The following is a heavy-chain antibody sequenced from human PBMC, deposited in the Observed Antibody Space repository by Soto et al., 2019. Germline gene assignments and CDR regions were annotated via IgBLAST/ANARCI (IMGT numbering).Heavy chain of an antibody. V-gene: IGHV1-69*06. J-gene: IGHJ2*01. Sequence: QVELVQSGAEVKKPGSSVKVSCQASEDTFRNYAISWVRQAPGQGLEWMGGIIPIFGTANHAQKFQGRVTITADTSANTVYLELSSLRSEDTAVYYCASTKYDSRAYYYWYLGLWGRGTLVTVSS. CDR3: ASTKYDSRAYYYWYLGL. D-gene: IGHD3-22*01. CDR1: EDTFRNYA. CDR2: IIPIFGTA.